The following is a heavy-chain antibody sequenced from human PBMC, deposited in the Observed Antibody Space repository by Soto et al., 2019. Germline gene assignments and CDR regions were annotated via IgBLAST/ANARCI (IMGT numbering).Heavy chain of an antibody. D-gene: IGHD2-21*02. J-gene: IGHJ6*02. Sequence: QVQLVQSGAEVKKPGSSVKVSCKASGGTFSSYTISWVRQAPGQGLEWMGRIIPILGIANYAQKFQGRVTITADKSTSTAYMELSSLRSEDTAVYYCARGLSTVVTPAGPPIPPGAYYYGMDVWGQGTTVTVSS. CDR1: GGTFSSYT. CDR3: ARGLSTVVTPAGPPIPPGAYYYGMDV. V-gene: IGHV1-69*02. CDR2: IIPILGIA.